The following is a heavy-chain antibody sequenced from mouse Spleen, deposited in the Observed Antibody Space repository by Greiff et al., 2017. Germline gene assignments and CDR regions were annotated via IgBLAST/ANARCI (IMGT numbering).Heavy chain of an antibody. V-gene: IGHV1-69*01. CDR2: IDPSDSYT. D-gene: IGHD1-1*02. CDR1: GYTFTSYW. CDR3: ARRGGKGWYFDV. Sequence: QVQLQQPGAELVMPGASVKLSCKASGYTFTSYWMHWVKQRPGQGLEWIGEIDPSDSYTNYNQKFKGKATLTVDKSSSTAYMQPSSLTSEDSAVYYCARRGGKGWYFDVWGAGTTVTVSS. J-gene: IGHJ1*01.